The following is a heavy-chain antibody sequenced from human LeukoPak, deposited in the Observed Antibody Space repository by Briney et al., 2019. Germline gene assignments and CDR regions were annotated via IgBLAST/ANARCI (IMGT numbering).Heavy chain of an antibody. CDR1: GFTFSSYG. J-gene: IGHJ4*02. V-gene: IGHV3-23*01. CDR3: AKDHDYGDYYFFDY. Sequence: GGSLRLSCAASGFTFSSYGMSWVRQAPGKGLEWVSIISGSGGSTNYADSVKGRFTISRDNSKNTLYLQMNSLRAEDTAVYYCAKDHDYGDYYFFDYWGQGTLVTVSS. CDR2: ISGSGGST. D-gene: IGHD4-17*01.